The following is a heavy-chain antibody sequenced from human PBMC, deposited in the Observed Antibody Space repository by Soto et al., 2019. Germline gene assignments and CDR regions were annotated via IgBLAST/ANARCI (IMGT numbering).Heavy chain of an antibody. CDR1: GYTFTSYD. Sequence: ASVKVSCKASGYTFTSYDINWVRQATGQGLEWMGWMNPNSGNTGYAQKFQGRVTMTRNTSISTAYMELSSLRSEDTAVYYCARGPSIVVVVAATYNWLDLWGQGTLVTVSS. D-gene: IGHD2-15*01. V-gene: IGHV1-8*01. CDR3: ARGPSIVVVVAATYNWLDL. J-gene: IGHJ5*02. CDR2: MNPNSGNT.